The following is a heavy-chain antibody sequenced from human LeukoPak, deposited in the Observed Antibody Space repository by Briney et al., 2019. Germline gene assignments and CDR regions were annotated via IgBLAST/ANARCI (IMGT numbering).Heavy chain of an antibody. V-gene: IGHV4-4*07. Sequence: ASETLSLTCTVSGVSITNYYWSWIRQPAGKGLEWIGRIHTSGSTNYNPSLKSRVTMSVDTSKNQFSLKLSSVTAADTAVYYCARDRYYYDSSGYYLFDYWGQGTLVTVSS. CDR1: GVSITNYY. CDR2: IHTSGST. D-gene: IGHD3-22*01. J-gene: IGHJ4*02. CDR3: ARDRYYYDSSGYYLFDY.